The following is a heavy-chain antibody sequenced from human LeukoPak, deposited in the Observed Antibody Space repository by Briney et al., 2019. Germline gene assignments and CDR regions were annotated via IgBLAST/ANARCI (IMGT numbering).Heavy chain of an antibody. Sequence: GGSLRPSCAASGLTFSNYWMSWVRQAPGKGLEWVANINQDGSDKFYVDSVKGRFTISRDNAKNTLNLQMNSLRAEDTAVYYCARDLGQYYDTSDNWFDPWGQGTLVTVSS. V-gene: IGHV3-7*01. D-gene: IGHD3-22*01. J-gene: IGHJ5*02. CDR1: GLTFSNYW. CDR3: ARDLGQYYDTSDNWFDP. CDR2: INQDGSDK.